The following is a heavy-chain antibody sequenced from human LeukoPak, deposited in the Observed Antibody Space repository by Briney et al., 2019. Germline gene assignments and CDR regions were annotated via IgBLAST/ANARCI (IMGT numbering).Heavy chain of an antibody. CDR3: ARPHYESSGLYFDVSDI. V-gene: IGHV1-2*06. CDR1: GYTLTAYY. CDR2: INPNSGGT. Sequence: ASMKVSCKASGYTLTAYYLHWLRQAPGQGLEWMGRINPNSGGTTYAQKFQGRVTMTRDTSIGTAYMELSSLRSDDTAVYYCARPHYESSGLYFDVSDIWGQGTTVPVSS. D-gene: IGHD3-22*01. J-gene: IGHJ3*02.